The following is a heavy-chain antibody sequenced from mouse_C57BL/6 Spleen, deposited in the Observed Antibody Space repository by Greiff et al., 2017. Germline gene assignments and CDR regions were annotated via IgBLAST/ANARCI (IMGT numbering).Heavy chain of an antibody. Sequence: QVQLQQSGPGLVQPSQSLSITCTVSGFSLTSYGVHWVRQSPGKGLEWLGVIWSGGSTDYNAAFISRLSISKDNSKSQVFFKMNSLQADDTAIYYCAREAYYSNLYWYFDVWGTGTTVTVSS. V-gene: IGHV2-2*01. CDR3: AREAYYSNLYWYFDV. J-gene: IGHJ1*03. D-gene: IGHD2-5*01. CDR1: GFSLTSYG. CDR2: IWSGGST.